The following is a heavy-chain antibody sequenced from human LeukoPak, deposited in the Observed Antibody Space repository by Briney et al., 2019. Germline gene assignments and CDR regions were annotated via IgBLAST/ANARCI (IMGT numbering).Heavy chain of an antibody. V-gene: IGHV1-18*04. Sequence: ASVKVSCRASGDTVTSYGISWVRQAPGQGLEWMGWISAYNGNTNYAQKLQGRVTMTTDTSTSTAYMELRSLRSDDTAVYYCARSSSVLLWFGELFADWFDPWGQGTLVTVSS. J-gene: IGHJ5*02. CDR1: GDTVTSYG. CDR3: ARSSSVLLWFGELFADWFDP. D-gene: IGHD3-10*01. CDR2: ISAYNGNT.